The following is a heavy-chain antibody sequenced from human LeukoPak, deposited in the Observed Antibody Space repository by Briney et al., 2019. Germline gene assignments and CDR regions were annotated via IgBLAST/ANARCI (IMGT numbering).Heavy chain of an antibody. CDR1: GGSFSSYY. CDR2: IYYSGST. CDR3: AREANYYGSGSYFEGTFDY. Sequence: SETLSLTCTVSGGSFSSYYWSWIRQPPGKGLEWIGYIYYSGSTNYNPPLKSRVTISVDTSKNEFSLKLTSVTAADTAVYYCAREANYYGSGSYFEGTFDYWGQGSLVTVSS. D-gene: IGHD3-10*01. V-gene: IGHV4-59*01. J-gene: IGHJ4*02.